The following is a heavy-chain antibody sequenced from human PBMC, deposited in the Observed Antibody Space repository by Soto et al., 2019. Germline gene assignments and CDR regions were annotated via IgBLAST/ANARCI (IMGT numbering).Heavy chain of an antibody. Sequence: SETLSLTCTVSGGSISSYYWSWIRQPAGKGLEWIGRIYTSGSTNYNPSLKSRVTMSVDTSKNQFSLKLSSVTAADTAVYYCARHPPNNDFWSPGWNCFDTWGQGTLVTVSS. CDR2: IYTSGST. V-gene: IGHV4-4*07. J-gene: IGHJ5*02. CDR3: ARHPPNNDFWSPGWNCFDT. CDR1: GGSISSYY. D-gene: IGHD3-3*01.